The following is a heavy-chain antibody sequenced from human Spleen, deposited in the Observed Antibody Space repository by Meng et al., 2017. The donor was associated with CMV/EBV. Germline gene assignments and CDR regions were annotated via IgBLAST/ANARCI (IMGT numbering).Heavy chain of an antibody. CDR2: INPSGGST. D-gene: IGHD3-10*01. CDR3: ARDLSVGGGSGSYGY. CDR1: GYTFTRYY. J-gene: IGHJ4*02. Sequence: SGYTFTRYYMHWVRQAPGQGLEWMGIINPSGGSTSYAQNFQGRLTMTRDTSTSTVYMELSSLRSEDTAVYYCARDLSVGGGSGSYGYWGQGTLVTVSS. V-gene: IGHV1-46*01.